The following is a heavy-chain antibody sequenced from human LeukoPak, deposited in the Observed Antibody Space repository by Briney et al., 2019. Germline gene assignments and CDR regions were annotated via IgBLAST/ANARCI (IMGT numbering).Heavy chain of an antibody. CDR3: ARGAYYGMDV. Sequence: GASVKVSYKASGYTVTDKYMHWVRQAPGQGLEWMGWINPNSGGTNYAQNFQGRVTMTRDTSISTVYMELSRLRSDDTAVYYCARGAYYGMDVWGQRTTFSASS. CDR1: GYTVTDKY. CDR2: INPNSGGT. J-gene: IGHJ6*02. V-gene: IGHV1-2*02.